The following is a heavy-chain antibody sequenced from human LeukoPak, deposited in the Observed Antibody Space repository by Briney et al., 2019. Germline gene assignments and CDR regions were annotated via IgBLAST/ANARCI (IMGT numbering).Heavy chain of an antibody. CDR1: GGSFSGYY. V-gene: IGHV4-34*01. D-gene: IGHD1-14*01. J-gene: IGHJ6*02. CDR2: INHSGST. Sequence: SETLSLTCAVYGGSFSGYYWSWIRQPPGKGLEWIGEINHSGSTNYNPSLKSRVTISVDTSKNQFSLKLSSVTAADTAVYYCARRGMAYYYYYYGMDVWGQGTTVTVSS. CDR3: ARRGMAYYYYYYGMDV.